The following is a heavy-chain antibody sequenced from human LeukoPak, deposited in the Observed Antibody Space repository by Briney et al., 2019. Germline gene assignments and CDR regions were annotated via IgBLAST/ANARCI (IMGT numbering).Heavy chain of an antibody. J-gene: IGHJ3*02. CDR2: ISGSSSYI. D-gene: IGHD3-16*01. V-gene: IGHV3-21*01. Sequence: GGSLRLSCAASGFTFSSYSMNWVRQAPGKGLEWVSSISGSSSYIYYADSVKGRFTVSRDNSKNTLYLQIDSLKVEDTAVYYCAREGLLTSPNNALDIWGQGTMVAVSS. CDR3: AREGLLTSPNNALDI. CDR1: GFTFSSYS.